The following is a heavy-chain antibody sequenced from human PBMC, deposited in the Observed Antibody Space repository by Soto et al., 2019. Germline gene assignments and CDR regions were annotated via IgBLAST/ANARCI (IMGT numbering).Heavy chain of an antibody. CDR2: IYYSEIT. Sequence: PSKTLSLTCTVSGGSISSGGYYWSWIRQHPGKGLEWIGYIYYSEITYYNPALKSRVTISVDTSKNQFSLKLSSVTAADTAVYYCARVKGNYYDSSGYYQIDYWGQGTLVTVSS. J-gene: IGHJ4*02. CDR1: GGSISSGGYY. V-gene: IGHV4-31*03. D-gene: IGHD3-22*01. CDR3: ARVKGNYYDSSGYYQIDY.